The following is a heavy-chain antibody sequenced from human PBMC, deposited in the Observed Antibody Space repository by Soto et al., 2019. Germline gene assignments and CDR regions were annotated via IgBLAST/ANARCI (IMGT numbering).Heavy chain of an antibody. J-gene: IGHJ4*02. CDR3: ARAPRRIAAAEWDFDY. Sequence: SQTLSLPCAISGDSVSSNSAAWNWIRQSPSRGLEWLGRTYYRSKWYNDYAVSVKSRITINPDTSKNQFSLQLNSVTPEDTAVYYCARAPRRIAAAEWDFDYWGQGTLVTVSS. D-gene: IGHD6-13*01. CDR1: GDSVSSNSAA. CDR2: TYYRSKWYN. V-gene: IGHV6-1*01.